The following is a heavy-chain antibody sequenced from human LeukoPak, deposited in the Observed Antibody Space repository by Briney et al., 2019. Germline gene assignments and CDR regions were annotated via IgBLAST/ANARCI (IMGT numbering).Heavy chain of an antibody. J-gene: IGHJ1*01. CDR3: ARGDADCWECFHH. D-gene: IGHD2-21*02. Sequence: PSETLSLTYAVYGGSFSDYFWTWVRPSPGKGLEWIAELYRGNTNYNPSLKSRATTSVDTSKHQFSRRLSSVTAADTAVYYCARGDADCWECFHHWGQGTLVPVSS. V-gene: IGHV4-34*01. CDR1: GGSFSDYF. CDR2: LYRGNT.